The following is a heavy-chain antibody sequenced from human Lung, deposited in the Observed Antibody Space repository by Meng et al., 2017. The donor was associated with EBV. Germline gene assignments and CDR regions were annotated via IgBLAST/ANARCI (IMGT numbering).Heavy chain of an antibody. CDR1: GYTFTNDG. D-gene: IGHD1-26*01. CDR3: ARVEVGITSGDY. V-gene: IGHV1-18*01. J-gene: IGHJ4*02. CDR2: ISAYNGNT. Sequence: GQLVQSGGGVKKHGASLKVSCSASGYTFTNDGITWVRQAPGQGLEWMGWISAYNGNTNYAQTLQGRVTMTTDTSTSTAYMELRSLRSDDTAVYYCARVEVGITSGDYWGQGTLVTVSS.